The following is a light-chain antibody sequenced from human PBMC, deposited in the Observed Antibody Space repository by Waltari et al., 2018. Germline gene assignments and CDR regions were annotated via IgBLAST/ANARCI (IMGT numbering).Light chain of an antibody. V-gene: IGKV3-20*01. CDR1: QSVSSTY. J-gene: IGKJ1*01. CDR3: QHYSSSSWT. CDR2: GAS. Sequence: EIVLTQSPGTLSLSPENRATLACRASQSVSSTYLAWYQQKPGQAPGLLIYGASSRATGIPDRFSGSGSGTDFTLTISRLEPEDFAVYYCQHYSSSSWTFGQGTKVEIK.